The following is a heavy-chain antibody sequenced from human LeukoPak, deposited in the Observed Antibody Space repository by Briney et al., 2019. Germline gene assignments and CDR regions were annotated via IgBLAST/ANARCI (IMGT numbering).Heavy chain of an antibody. D-gene: IGHD2-2*01. J-gene: IGHJ5*02. CDR2: VDHTGST. CDR1: DDSITMYY. V-gene: IGHV4-59*12. CDR3: ARYCSSTRHYNWFDP. Sequence: SETLSLTCTVSDDSITMYYWTWIRQPPGKGLEWIGYVDHTGSTKFNPSLTGRVSISRDTSNNFFSLRLRSVTAADTAVYYCARYCSSTRHYNWFDPWGQGTLVTVSS.